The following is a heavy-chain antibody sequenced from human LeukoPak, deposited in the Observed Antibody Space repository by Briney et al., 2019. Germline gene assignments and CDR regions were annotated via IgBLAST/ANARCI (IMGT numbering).Heavy chain of an antibody. J-gene: IGHJ6*02. CDR2: FSAYNGNT. Sequence: ASVKVSCKASGYTFTSYGISWVRQAPGQGLEWMGWFSAYNGNTNYAQKLHGRVTMTTDTSTSTAYMELRSLRSDDTAVYYCARDLGYYDSSGSSYYGMDVWGQGTTVTISS. D-gene: IGHD3-22*01. CDR1: GYTFTSYG. V-gene: IGHV1-18*01. CDR3: ARDLGYYDSSGSSYYGMDV.